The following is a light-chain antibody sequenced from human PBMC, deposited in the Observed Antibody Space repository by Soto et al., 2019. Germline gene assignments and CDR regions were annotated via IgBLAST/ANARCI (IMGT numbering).Light chain of an antibody. V-gene: IGKV3-20*01. CDR2: GAS. Sequence: EIVLTQSPGTLSVSPGERATLSCRASQSVCRNYLAWYQQKPGQAPRLLIYGASNRATGIPDRFSGSASGTDFTLPLSRLEHEDLAVYYCQQYAESPLTFRGGTKVETK. CDR1: QSVCRNY. CDR3: QQYAESPLT. J-gene: IGKJ4*01.